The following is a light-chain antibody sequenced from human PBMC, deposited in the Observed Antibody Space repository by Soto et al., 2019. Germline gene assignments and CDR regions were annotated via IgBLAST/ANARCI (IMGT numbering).Light chain of an antibody. V-gene: IGKV1-5*03. CDR1: QSISTW. CDR3: QQYNSYLT. Sequence: DIQMTQSPSTLSASVGDRVTITCRASQSISTWLAWYQRKPGKAPKLLIYKASSLESGVPSRFGGSGSGTEFTLTISSLQPDDFATYYCQQYNSYLTFGGGTKVEIK. CDR2: KAS. J-gene: IGKJ4*01.